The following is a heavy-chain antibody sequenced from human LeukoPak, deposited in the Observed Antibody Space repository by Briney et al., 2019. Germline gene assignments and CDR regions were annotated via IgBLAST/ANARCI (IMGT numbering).Heavy chain of an antibody. Sequence: GGSLRLSCAASGFTFSDYYMSWIRQAPGKGLEWVSYISSSGSTIYYADSVKGRFTISRDNAKSSLYLQMNSLRAEDTAVYYCTREYAYCGGDCYAGYYGMDVWGQGTTVTVSS. D-gene: IGHD2-21*02. CDR2: ISSSGSTI. CDR1: GFTFSDYY. J-gene: IGHJ6*02. CDR3: TREYAYCGGDCYAGYYGMDV. V-gene: IGHV3-11*01.